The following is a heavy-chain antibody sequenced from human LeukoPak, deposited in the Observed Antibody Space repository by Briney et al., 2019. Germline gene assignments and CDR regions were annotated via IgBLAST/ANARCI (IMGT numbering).Heavy chain of an antibody. CDR2: INNGGGT. V-gene: IGHV3-66*01. CDR1: GFTISGIY. J-gene: IGHJ4*02. Sequence: GGSLRLSCAASGFTISGIYMTWVRQAPGKGLEWVSVINNGGGTYYADSVRGRFTISRDNSKNTMSLQMNSLRAEDTAVYYCARESHDSYDHWGQGTLVTVSS. CDR3: ARESHDSYDH. D-gene: IGHD3-16*01.